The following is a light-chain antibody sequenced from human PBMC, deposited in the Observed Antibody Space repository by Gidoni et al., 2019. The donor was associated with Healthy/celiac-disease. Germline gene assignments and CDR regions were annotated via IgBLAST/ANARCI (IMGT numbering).Light chain of an antibody. Sequence: DIQMTQSPSTLSASVGDRVTITCRASQSISSWLAWYQQKPGKAPKRLVYKASSLESGVPSRFNGSGSGTEFTLTISSLQPDDFATYYCQQYNSYPYTFGQGTKLEIK. J-gene: IGKJ2*01. CDR1: QSISSW. V-gene: IGKV1-5*03. CDR2: KAS. CDR3: QQYNSYPYT.